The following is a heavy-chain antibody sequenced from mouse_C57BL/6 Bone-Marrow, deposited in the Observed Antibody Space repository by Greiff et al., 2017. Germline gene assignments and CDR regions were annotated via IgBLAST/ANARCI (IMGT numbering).Heavy chain of an antibody. Sequence: QVQLQQSGAELAKPGASVKLSCKASGYTFTSYWMHWVKQRPGQGLEWIGYINPSSGYTTYNQKSKDKATLTADKSARTAYMQLSSLTYEDSAVYYCASRYGSSYYWYFDVWGTGTTVTVSS. J-gene: IGHJ1*03. CDR3: ASRYGSSYYWYFDV. CDR2: INPSSGYT. CDR1: GYTFTSYW. V-gene: IGHV1-7*01. D-gene: IGHD1-1*01.